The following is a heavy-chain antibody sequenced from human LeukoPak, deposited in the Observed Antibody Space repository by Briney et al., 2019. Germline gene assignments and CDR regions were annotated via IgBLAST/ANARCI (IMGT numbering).Heavy chain of an antibody. V-gene: IGHV1-69*04. D-gene: IGHD4-17*01. CDR2: IIPIFGIA. CDR1: GGTFSSYA. CDR3: ARESSTGHFDY. Sequence: SVKVSCKASGGTFSSYAISWVRQVPGQGLEWMGRIIPIFGIANYAQKFQGRVTITADKSTSTAYMELSSLRSEDTAVYYCARESSTGHFDYWGQGTLVTVSS. J-gene: IGHJ4*02.